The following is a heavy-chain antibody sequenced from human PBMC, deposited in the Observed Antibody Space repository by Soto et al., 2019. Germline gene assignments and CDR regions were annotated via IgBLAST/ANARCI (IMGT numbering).Heavy chain of an antibody. J-gene: IGHJ4*02. Sequence: VASVKVSCKASGYTFTTYYVHWVRQAPGQGLEWMGIINPSGGTRVYAQKFQGRVTMTRDTSTSTVYMELSSLRSEDTAVYYCVREPREVYGSGSYHFDYWGQGTLVTVSS. V-gene: IGHV1-46*03. CDR2: INPSGGTR. CDR1: GYTFTTYY. CDR3: VREPREVYGSGSYHFDY. D-gene: IGHD3-10*01.